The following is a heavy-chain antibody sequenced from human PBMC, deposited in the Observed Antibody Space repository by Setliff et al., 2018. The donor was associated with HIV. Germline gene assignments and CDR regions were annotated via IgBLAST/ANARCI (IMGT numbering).Heavy chain of an antibody. D-gene: IGHD3-16*01. V-gene: IGHV3-53*01. J-gene: IGHJ4*02. Sequence: PGGSLRLSCAASGFTVSNNYMSWVRQAPGKGLEWVSVIYSDGSTYYADSVKGRFSLSRDNSKNTLHLQMNSLRAEDTAVYYCARDAPGGGKIDYWGQGTLVTVSS. CDR2: IYSDGST. CDR1: GFTVSNNY. CDR3: ARDAPGGGKIDY.